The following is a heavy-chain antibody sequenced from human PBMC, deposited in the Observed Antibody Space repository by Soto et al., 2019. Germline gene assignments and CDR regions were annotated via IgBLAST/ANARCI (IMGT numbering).Heavy chain of an antibody. CDR3: ARDKVVIDYYYGMDV. V-gene: IGHV1-46*01. J-gene: IGHJ6*02. Sequence: GASVKVSCKASGYTFTRYYMHWVRQTPGQGLEWMGIINPSGGSTSYAQKFQGRVTMTRDTSTSTVYMELSSLRSEDTAVYYCARDKVVIDYYYGMDVWGQGTTVTVSS. CDR1: GYTFTRYY. D-gene: IGHD3-22*01. CDR2: INPSGGST.